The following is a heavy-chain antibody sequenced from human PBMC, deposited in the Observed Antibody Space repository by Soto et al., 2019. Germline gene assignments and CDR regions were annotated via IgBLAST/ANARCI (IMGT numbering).Heavy chain of an antibody. V-gene: IGHV4-39*07. CDR3: ARGGSSSWRPSDY. Sequence: PSETLSLTCTVSGGSISSGGYYWSWIRQHPGKGLEWIGEINHSGSTNYNPSLKSRVTISVDTSKNQFSLKLSSVTAADTAVYYCARGGSSSWRPSDYWGQGTLVTVSS. J-gene: IGHJ4*02. CDR2: INHSGST. CDR1: GGSISSGGYY. D-gene: IGHD6-13*01.